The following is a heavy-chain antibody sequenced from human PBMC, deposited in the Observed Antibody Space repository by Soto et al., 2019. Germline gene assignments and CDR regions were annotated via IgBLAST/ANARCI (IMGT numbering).Heavy chain of an antibody. V-gene: IGHV3-23*01. CDR1: GFIFNNYG. CDR2: ISDSGEST. CDR3: VKDLYRSSTMPCLDH. J-gene: IGHJ4*02. D-gene: IGHD1-1*01. Sequence: LRLSCEATGFIFNNYGMSWVRQAPGKGLEWVSSISDSGESTYYADSMRGRFTISRDNSKNTLYLQVNSLRPEDTAMYYCVKDLYRSSTMPCLDHWGQGALVTVSS.